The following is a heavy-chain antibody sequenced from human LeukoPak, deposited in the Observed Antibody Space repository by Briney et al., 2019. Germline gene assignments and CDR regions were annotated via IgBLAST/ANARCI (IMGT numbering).Heavy chain of an antibody. Sequence: SETLSLTCSVSDDSITMYYWTWIRQPPGKGLEWIGYVDHTGSTNFNPSLKSRVTISVDTSKNQFSLKLSSVTAADTAVYYCARDARSYYGSGSYFYYYYMDVWGKGATVTISS. CDR2: VDHTGST. CDR3: ARDARSYYGSGSYFYYYYMDV. CDR1: DDSITMYY. D-gene: IGHD3-10*01. J-gene: IGHJ6*03. V-gene: IGHV4-59*01.